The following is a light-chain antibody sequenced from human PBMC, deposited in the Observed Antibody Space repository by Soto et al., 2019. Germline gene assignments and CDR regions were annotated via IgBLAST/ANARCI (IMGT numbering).Light chain of an antibody. J-gene: IGKJ1*01. CDR1: ENVRTF. CDR3: LQHSHWPPWT. Sequence: EVVLTQSPATLSLSPGERATLSCRASENVRTFVDWYQQKPGQAPRLLIYGASNRATGIPARFSGSGSGTDFTLTISNLEPEDFAVYYCLQHSHWPPWTFGQGTRVEIQ. CDR2: GAS. V-gene: IGKV3-11*01.